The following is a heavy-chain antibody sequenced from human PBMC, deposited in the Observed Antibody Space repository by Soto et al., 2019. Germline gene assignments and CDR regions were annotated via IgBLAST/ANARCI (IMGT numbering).Heavy chain of an antibody. CDR3: ARRERYYGSPGWFDP. D-gene: IGHD3-10*01. V-gene: IGHV4-39*01. Sequence: PSETLSLTCSVSGGSISSFTYYWGWIRQPPGKGLEWIGTVYYNENTYYNPSLKSRCTITVDTAKNQFSLNLRSVTAADTAMYFCARRERYYGSPGWFDPWGPGTLVTVSS. J-gene: IGHJ5*02. CDR1: GGSISSFTYY. CDR2: VYYNENT.